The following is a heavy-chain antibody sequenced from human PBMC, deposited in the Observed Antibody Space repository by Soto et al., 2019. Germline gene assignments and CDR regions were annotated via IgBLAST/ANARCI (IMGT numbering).Heavy chain of an antibody. CDR3: ASPAIPGHSAFEI. CDR2: ISHDGSKR. D-gene: IGHD2-2*01. CDR1: GFTFSNYA. Sequence: QVQLVESGGGVVQSGRSLRLSCTASGFTFSNYAMHWVRQAPGKGLEWVTVISHDGSKRYYADSGKGRFTTSRDNSKNTLYLQMNSLRAEDTAVYYCASPAIPGHSAFEIWGQGTKVTVSS. J-gene: IGHJ3*02. V-gene: IGHV3-30-3*01.